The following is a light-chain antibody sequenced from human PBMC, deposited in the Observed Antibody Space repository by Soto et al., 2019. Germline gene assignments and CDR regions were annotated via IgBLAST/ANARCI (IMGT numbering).Light chain of an antibody. CDR2: GAS. J-gene: IGKJ1*01. V-gene: IGKV3-15*01. CDR1: QSVSSN. Sequence: EIVGTQSQATLSVSPGERATLSCMSSQSVSSNLAWYQQKPGQAPRLLIYGASTRATGIPARFSGSGSETEFTLTISSLQSEDFAVYYCQQYNNWPPWTFGQGTKV. CDR3: QQYNNWPPWT.